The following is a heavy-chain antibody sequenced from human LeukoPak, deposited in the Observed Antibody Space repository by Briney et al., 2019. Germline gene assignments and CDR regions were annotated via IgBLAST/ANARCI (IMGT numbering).Heavy chain of an antibody. CDR2: IYYSGST. D-gene: IGHD5-18*01. J-gene: IGHJ4*02. CDR3: VSPRGFSYGYFDY. Sequence: SETLSLTCTVSGGSISSGGYYWSWIRQPPGKGLEWIGYIYYSGSTYYNPSLKSRVTISVDTSKNQFSLTLGSVSATDTAVYYCVSPRGFSYGYFDYWGQGTLVTVSS. CDR1: GGSISSGGYY. V-gene: IGHV4-31*03.